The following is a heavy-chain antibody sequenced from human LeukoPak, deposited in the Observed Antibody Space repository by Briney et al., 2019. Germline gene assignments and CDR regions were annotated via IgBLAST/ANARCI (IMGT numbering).Heavy chain of an antibody. Sequence: VASVTVSCKASGYTFTSYGISWGRHARGQGLEWMRWISAYNGNTNYAQKLQGRVTMTTDTSTSTAYMELRSLRSDDTAVYYCARTPLDSSGYYWGYYFDYWGQGTLVTVSS. CDR2: ISAYNGNT. J-gene: IGHJ4*02. CDR1: GYTFTSYG. D-gene: IGHD3-22*01. V-gene: IGHV1-18*01. CDR3: ARTPLDSSGYYWGYYFDY.